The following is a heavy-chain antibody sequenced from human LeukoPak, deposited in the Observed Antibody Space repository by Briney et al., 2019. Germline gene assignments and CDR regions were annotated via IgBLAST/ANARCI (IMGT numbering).Heavy chain of an antibody. Sequence: SETLSLTCTVSGGSISSGSYYWSWIRQPAGKGLEWIGRIYTSGSTNYNPCLKSRVTISVDTSKNQYSLKLSSVTAADTAVYYCAREGEDYDILTGYYWTFDYWGQGTLVTVSS. CDR3: AREGEDYDILTGYYWTFDY. D-gene: IGHD3-9*01. CDR2: IYTSGST. J-gene: IGHJ4*02. CDR1: GGSISSGSYY. V-gene: IGHV4-61*02.